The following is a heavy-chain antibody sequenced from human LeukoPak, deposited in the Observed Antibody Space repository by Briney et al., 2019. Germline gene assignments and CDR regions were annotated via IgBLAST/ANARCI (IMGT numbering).Heavy chain of an antibody. D-gene: IGHD6-6*01. CDR2: IYYSGST. Sequence: SETLSLTCTVFGGSVSSGSYYWSWIRQPPGEGLEWIGYIYYSGSTNYNPSLKSRVTISVDTSKNQFSLKLSSVTAADTAVYYCASESSGTFDYWGQGTLVTVSS. J-gene: IGHJ4*02. CDR3: ASESSGTFDY. CDR1: GGSVSSGSYY. V-gene: IGHV4-61*01.